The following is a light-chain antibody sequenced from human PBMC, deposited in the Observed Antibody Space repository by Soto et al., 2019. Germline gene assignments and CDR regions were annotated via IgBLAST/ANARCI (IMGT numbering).Light chain of an antibody. CDR3: SSDAGSSNV. Sequence: QSALTQPPSASGSPGQSVAISCTGTSSDVGGYSYVSWYQQHPGKAPKLMIYEVNKRPSGVPDRFSGSKSGNTASLTVSGLQAEDEADYYCSSDAGSSNVFGTGTKVTVL. CDR1: SSDVGGYSY. V-gene: IGLV2-8*01. CDR2: EVN. J-gene: IGLJ1*01.